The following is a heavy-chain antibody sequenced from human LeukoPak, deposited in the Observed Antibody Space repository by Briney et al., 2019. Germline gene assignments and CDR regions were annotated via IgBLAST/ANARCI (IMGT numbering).Heavy chain of an antibody. CDR3: ARVRLYRGTTVTTGLDY. V-gene: IGHV1-69*13. J-gene: IGHJ4*02. CDR1: GGTFSSYA. Sequence: GASVKVSCKASGGTFSSYAISWVRQAPGQGLEWMGGIIPIFGTANYAQKFQGRVTITADESTSTDYMELSSLRSEDTAVYYCARVRLYRGTTVTTGLDYWGQGTLVTVSS. D-gene: IGHD4-17*01. CDR2: IIPIFGTA.